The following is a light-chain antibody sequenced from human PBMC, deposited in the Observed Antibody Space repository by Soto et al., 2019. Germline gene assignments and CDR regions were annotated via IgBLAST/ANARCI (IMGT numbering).Light chain of an antibody. CDR1: QRLSSW. CDR3: QQANSFPFT. J-gene: IGKJ4*01. Sequence: DIQMTQSPSYMSTSVGDRITITCRASQRLSSWLAWYQQKPGTGPRLLIYAASSLQSGVPSRFSGSGSGTDFTLTISSLQPEDFATYYCQQANSFPFTFGGGTKVDIK. V-gene: IGKV1D-12*01. CDR2: AAS.